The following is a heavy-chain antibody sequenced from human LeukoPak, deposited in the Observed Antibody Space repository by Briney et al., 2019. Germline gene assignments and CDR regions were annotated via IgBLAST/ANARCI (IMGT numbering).Heavy chain of an antibody. V-gene: IGHV4-59*11. D-gene: IGHD2-2*01. CDR2: IYYSGST. CDR3: ARLVVPAATDPNEYYFDY. CDR1: GGSISSHY. Sequence: SETLSLTCTVSGGSISSHYWSWIRQPPGKGLVWIGYIYYSGSTNYNPSLKSRVTISVDTSKNQFSLKLSSVTAADTAVYYCARLVVPAATDPNEYYFDYWGQGTLVTVSS. J-gene: IGHJ4*02.